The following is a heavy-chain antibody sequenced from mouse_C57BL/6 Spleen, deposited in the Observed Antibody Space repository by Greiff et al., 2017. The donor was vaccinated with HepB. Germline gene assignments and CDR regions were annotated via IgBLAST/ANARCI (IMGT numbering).Heavy chain of an antibody. CDR1: GFNIKDDY. Sequence: VQLQQSGAELVRPGASVKLSCTASGFNIKDDYMHWVKQRPEQGVEWIGWIDPENGDTEYASKFQGKATITADTSSNTAYLQLSSLTSEDTAVYYCTTTVVALYYFDYWGQGTTLTVSS. CDR3: TTTVVALYYFDY. CDR2: IDPENGDT. V-gene: IGHV14-4*01. D-gene: IGHD1-1*01. J-gene: IGHJ2*01.